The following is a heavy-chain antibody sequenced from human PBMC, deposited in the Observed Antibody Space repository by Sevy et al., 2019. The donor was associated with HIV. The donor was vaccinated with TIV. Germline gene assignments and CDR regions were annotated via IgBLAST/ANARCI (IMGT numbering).Heavy chain of an antibody. J-gene: IGHJ4*02. CDR3: AKSPAVSMIVVAHFDY. CDR1: GFTFSSYA. D-gene: IGHD3-22*01. Sequence: GGSLRLSCAASGFTFSSYAMSWVRQAPGKGLEWVSAISGSGGSTYYADSVKGRFTISSDNSKNTLYLQMNSLRAEDTAVYYCAKSPAVSMIVVAHFDYWGQGTLVTVSS. V-gene: IGHV3-23*01. CDR2: ISGSGGST.